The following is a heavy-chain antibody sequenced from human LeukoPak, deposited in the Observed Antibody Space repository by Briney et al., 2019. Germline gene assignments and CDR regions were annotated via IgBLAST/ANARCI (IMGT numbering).Heavy chain of an antibody. CDR1: GFTLSGYW. V-gene: IGHV3-74*01. Sequence: PGGSLRLSCAASGFTLSGYWMHWVRQAPGEGLVWVSRMNSDGTVTTYADSVRGRFTISRDNAKNTLYLHMSSLRAEDTAVYYCARYVVASACFDSWGQGTPVTVS. J-gene: IGHJ4*02. CDR2: MNSDGTVT. CDR3: ARYVVASACFDS. D-gene: IGHD2-21*01.